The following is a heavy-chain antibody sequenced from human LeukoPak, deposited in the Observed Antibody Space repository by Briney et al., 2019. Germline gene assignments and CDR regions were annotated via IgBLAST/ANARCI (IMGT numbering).Heavy chain of an antibody. CDR1: GGSISSYY. CDR2: IYYSGST. D-gene: IGHD3-22*01. Sequence: SETLSLTCTVSGGSISSYYWSWIRQPPGEGLEWIGYIYYSGSTNYNPSLKSRVTISVDTSKNQFSLKLSSVTAADTAVYYCASFDYYDSSGYLGGGGFDYWGQGTLVTVSS. CDR3: ASFDYYDSSGYLGGGGFDY. V-gene: IGHV4-59*01. J-gene: IGHJ4*02.